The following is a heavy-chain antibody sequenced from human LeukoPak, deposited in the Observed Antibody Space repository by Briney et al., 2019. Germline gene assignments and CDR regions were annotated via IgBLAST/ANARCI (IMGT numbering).Heavy chain of an antibody. V-gene: IGHV1-69*13. Sequence: ASVKVSCKASGGTFSNYDFTFTSYAITWVRQAPGQGLEWMGGIIPIYGRADYPQKFQRRVTITADESTRTVTMQLSSLRSEDTAVYYCAGFFYDNSNAAFDIWGQGAVVTVS. CDR3: AGFFYDNSNAAFDI. J-gene: IGHJ3*02. CDR2: IIPIYGRA. D-gene: IGHD2/OR15-2a*01. CDR1: GGTFSNYDFTFTSYA.